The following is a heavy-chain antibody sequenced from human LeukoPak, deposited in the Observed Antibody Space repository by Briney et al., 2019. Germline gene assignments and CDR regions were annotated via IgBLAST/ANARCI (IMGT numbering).Heavy chain of an antibody. CDR3: AKDGGDRGLDY. CDR1: GFTFSSYE. V-gene: IGHV3-23*01. D-gene: IGHD3-16*01. Sequence: GGSLRLSCAASGFTFSSYEMNWVRQAPGKGLEWVSAISGSGGSTYYADSVKGRFTISRDNSKNTLYLQMNSLRAEDTAVYYCAKDGGDRGLDYWGQGTLVTVSS. J-gene: IGHJ4*02. CDR2: ISGSGGST.